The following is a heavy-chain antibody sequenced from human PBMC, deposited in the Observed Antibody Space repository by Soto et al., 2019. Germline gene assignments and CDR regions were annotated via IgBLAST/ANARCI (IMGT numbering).Heavy chain of an antibody. J-gene: IGHJ3*02. CDR2: INPTGSMT. Sequence: QVQLVQSGAEVKKPGASVKVSGKASGYSFITSYHMHWVRQAPGQGLEWMGIINPTGSMTRYSQKFQGRLTMTRDTSTAPDYMELSNLTSEDTAVYSCARDTGYDHDAFDIWGQGTRVTVSS. D-gene: IGHD5-12*01. CDR1: GYSFITSYH. CDR3: ARDTGYDHDAFDI. V-gene: IGHV1-46*01.